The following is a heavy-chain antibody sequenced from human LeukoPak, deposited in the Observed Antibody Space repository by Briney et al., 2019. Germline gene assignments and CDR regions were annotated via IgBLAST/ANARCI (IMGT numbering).Heavy chain of an antibody. CDR3: ARAGYSSGWDAFDI. CDR1: GGSLSGNY. CDR2: INDSGNT. J-gene: IGHJ3*02. V-gene: IGHV4-34*01. Sequence: SETLSLTCAVSGGSLSGNYWSWIRQSPGKGLEWIGEINDSGNTNYNPSLESRVTISVDTSKNQFSLKLSSVTAADTAVYYCARAGYSSGWDAFDIWGQGTMVTVSS. D-gene: IGHD6-19*01.